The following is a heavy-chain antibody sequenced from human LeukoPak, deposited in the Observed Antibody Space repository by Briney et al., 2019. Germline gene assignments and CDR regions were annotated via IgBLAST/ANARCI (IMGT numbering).Heavy chain of an antibody. CDR1: GFTFDDYA. V-gene: IGHV3-9*01. J-gene: IGHJ4*02. Sequence: PGRSLRLSCAASGFTFDDYAMHWVQQAPGKGLEWVSGISWNSGSIGYADSVKGRFTISRDNAKNSLYLQMNSLRDEDTALYYCARIRWDSSGPNFDYWGQGTLVTVSS. D-gene: IGHD3-22*01. CDR2: ISWNSGSI. CDR3: ARIRWDSSGPNFDY.